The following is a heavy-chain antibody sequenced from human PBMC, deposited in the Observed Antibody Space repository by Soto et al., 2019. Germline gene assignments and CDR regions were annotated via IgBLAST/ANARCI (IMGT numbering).Heavy chain of an antibody. Sequence: GESLKISCHGSGYSFTTYWIGWVRQMPGKGLEWMGIIYPGDSDTRYSPSFEGQVTISADKSITTAYLQWSSLKASDTAIYYCERNTKYSSSPRYFDYWGQGTQVTVYS. CDR2: IYPGDSDT. V-gene: IGHV5-51*01. CDR1: GYSFTTYW. D-gene: IGHD6-6*01. CDR3: ERNTKYSSSPRYFDY. J-gene: IGHJ4*02.